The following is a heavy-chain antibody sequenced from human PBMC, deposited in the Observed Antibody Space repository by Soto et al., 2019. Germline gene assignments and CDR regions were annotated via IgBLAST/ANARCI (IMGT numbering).Heavy chain of an antibody. CDR2: IYWDDDK. CDR3: AHRPLRGTYYDFWSGYLRPYYFDY. CDR1: GFSLSTSGVG. J-gene: IGHJ4*02. D-gene: IGHD3-3*01. V-gene: IGHV2-5*02. Sequence: SGPTLVKPTQTLTLTCTFSGFSLSTSGVGVGWIRQPPGKALEWLALIYWDDDKRYSPSLKSRLTITKDTSKNQVVLKMTNMDPVDTATYYCAHRPLRGTYYDFWSGYLRPYYFDYWGQGTLVTVSS.